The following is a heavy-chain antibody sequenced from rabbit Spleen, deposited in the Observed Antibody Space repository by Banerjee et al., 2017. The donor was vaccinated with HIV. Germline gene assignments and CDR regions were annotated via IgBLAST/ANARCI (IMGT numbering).Heavy chain of an antibody. CDR3: ARGAIYAWAGYAYSTAGFNL. D-gene: IGHD6-1*01. CDR2: IDTGSSGST. V-gene: IGHV1S40*01. J-gene: IGHJ4*01. CDR1: GVSFSSSSY. Sequence: QSLEESGGDLVKPGASLTLTCTASGVSFSSSSYMCWVRQAPGKGLEWIACIDTGSSGSTYYASWAKGRFTISKTSSTTVTLQMTSLTAADTATYFCARGAIYAWAGYAYSTAGFNLWGQGTLVTVS.